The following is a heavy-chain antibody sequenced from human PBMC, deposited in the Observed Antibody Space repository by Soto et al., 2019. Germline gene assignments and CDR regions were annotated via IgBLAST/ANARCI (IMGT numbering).Heavy chain of an antibody. CDR1: GYTFTSYD. D-gene: IGHD2-2*01. Sequence: ASVKVSCKASGYTFTSYDVTWVRQAPGQGLEWMGWMNPNSGNTGYAQKFQGRVTMTRNTSISTAYMELSSLRSEDTAVYYCARVDCSSTSCYGVGGYNWFDPWGQGTLVTVSS. CDR2: MNPNSGNT. V-gene: IGHV1-8*01. J-gene: IGHJ5*02. CDR3: ARVDCSSTSCYGVGGYNWFDP.